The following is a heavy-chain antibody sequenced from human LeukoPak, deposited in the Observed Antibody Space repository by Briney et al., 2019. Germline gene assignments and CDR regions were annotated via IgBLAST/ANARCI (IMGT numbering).Heavy chain of an antibody. CDR2: IDPSDSYT. J-gene: IGHJ2*01. V-gene: IGHV5-10-1*01. CDR1: GYSFATYW. CDR3: ARLGGLMSPFDL. Sequence: GQSLQISCQGSGYSFATYWISWVRQMPGKGLEWMGRIDPSDSYTNYSPSFQGHVTISADKSIRTAYLQWSSLKASDTAVYYCARLGGLMSPFDLGGRGPRLSVSS. D-gene: IGHD2-8*01.